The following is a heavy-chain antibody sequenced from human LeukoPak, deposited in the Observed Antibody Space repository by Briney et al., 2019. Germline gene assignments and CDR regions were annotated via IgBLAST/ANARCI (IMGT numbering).Heavy chain of an antibody. D-gene: IGHD1-26*01. Sequence: EAGPTLVNPTQTLTLTCTFFGFSLSTSGMCVSWIRQPPGKALEWLARIDWDDDKYYSTSLKTRLTISKDTSKNQVVLTMTNMDPVDTATYYCARTTPGIVGPTSNYYYYSMDVWGKGTTVTISS. CDR3: ARTTPGIVGPTSNYYYYSMDV. V-gene: IGHV2-70*11. J-gene: IGHJ6*03. CDR1: GFSLSTSGMC. CDR2: IDWDDDK.